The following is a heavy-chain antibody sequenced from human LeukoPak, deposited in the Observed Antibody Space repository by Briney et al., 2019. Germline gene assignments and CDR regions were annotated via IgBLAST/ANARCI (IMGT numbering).Heavy chain of an antibody. CDR1: GYTFTGYH. D-gene: IGHD5-12*01. J-gene: IGHJ3*02. CDR2: INPNSGGT. Sequence: ASVKVSCKASGYTFTGYHMHWVRQAPGQGLEWMGRINPNSGGTNYAQKFQGRVTMTRDTSISTAYMELSRLRSDDTAVYYCARVDYSGYHDAFDIWGQGTMVTVSS. V-gene: IGHV1-2*06. CDR3: ARVDYSGYHDAFDI.